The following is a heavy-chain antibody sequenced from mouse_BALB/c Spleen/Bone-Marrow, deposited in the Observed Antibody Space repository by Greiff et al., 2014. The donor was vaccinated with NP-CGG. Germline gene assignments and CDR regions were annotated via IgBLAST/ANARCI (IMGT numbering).Heavy chain of an antibody. V-gene: IGHV10-1*02. J-gene: IGHJ3*01. CDR1: RFTFNTYA. CDR2: IRSKSNNYAT. Sequence: DVMLVESGGGLVQPKGSLKLSCAASRFTFNTYAMNWVRQAPGKGLEWVARIRSKSNNYATYYADSVKDRFTISRDDSQSMLYLQMNNLKTEDTAMYYCVRQNYDYAWFAYWGQGTLVTVSA. D-gene: IGHD2-4*01. CDR3: VRQNYDYAWFAY.